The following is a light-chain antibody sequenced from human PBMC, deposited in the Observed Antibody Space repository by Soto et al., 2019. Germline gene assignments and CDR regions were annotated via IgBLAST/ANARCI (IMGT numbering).Light chain of an antibody. CDR2: AAS. CDR3: QQLNSYPLT. Sequence: IQLTQSPSSLSASVGDRVTITCRASQGISSYLAWYQHKPGKAPKLPIYAASTLQSGVPSRFSGSGSGTDFTLTISSLQPEDFATYYCQQLNSYPLTFGPGTKVDIK. V-gene: IGKV1-9*01. CDR1: QGISSY. J-gene: IGKJ3*01.